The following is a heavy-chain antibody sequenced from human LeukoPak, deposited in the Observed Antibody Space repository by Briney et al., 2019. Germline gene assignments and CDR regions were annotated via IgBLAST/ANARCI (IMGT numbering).Heavy chain of an antibody. CDR1: GFTFSSYG. V-gene: IGHV3-23*01. Sequence: GGSLRLSCAASGFTFSSYGMSWVRQASGKGLEWVSGISGSGGNTYYADSVKGRFTISRDNSKNTVYGQMNSLRAEDTGVYYCATEQVSGSAWGFDYWGQGSLVTVSS. J-gene: IGHJ4*02. D-gene: IGHD6-19*01. CDR2: ISGSGGNT. CDR3: ATEQVSGSAWGFDY.